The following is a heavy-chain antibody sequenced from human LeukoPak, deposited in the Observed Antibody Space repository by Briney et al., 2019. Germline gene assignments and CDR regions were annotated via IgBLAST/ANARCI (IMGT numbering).Heavy chain of an antibody. Sequence: GGSLRLSCVASRFTFNKYYMSWVRQAPGKGLQWVANINPDGSEKYYVDSVKGRFTISSDNAKNSLYLQMNSLRAEDTAVYYCARGSSRDWLLYYYYYMDVWGKGTTVTISS. CDR2: INPDGSEK. CDR3: ARGSSRDWLLYYYYYMDV. J-gene: IGHJ6*03. D-gene: IGHD3-9*01. V-gene: IGHV3-7*01. CDR1: RFTFNKYY.